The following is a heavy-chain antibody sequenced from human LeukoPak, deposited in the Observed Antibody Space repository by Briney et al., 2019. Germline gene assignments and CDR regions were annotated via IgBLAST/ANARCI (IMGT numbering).Heavy chain of an antibody. D-gene: IGHD1-26*01. V-gene: IGHV4-34*01. CDR2: INHSGST. Sequence: SGTLTLTCAVYGGSFSGYYWSWIRQPPGKGLEWIGEINHSGSTNYNPSLKSRVTISVDTSKNQFSLKLSSVTAADTAVYYCARGLVVGATCDYWGQGTLVTVSS. J-gene: IGHJ4*02. CDR3: ARGLVVGATCDY. CDR1: GGSFSGYY.